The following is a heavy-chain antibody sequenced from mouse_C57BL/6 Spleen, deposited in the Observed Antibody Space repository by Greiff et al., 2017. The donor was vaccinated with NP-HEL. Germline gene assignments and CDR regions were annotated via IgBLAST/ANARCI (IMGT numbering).Heavy chain of an antibody. D-gene: IGHD2-3*01. CDR1: GYTFTSYW. J-gene: IGHJ3*01. CDR3: ARGSYDGYLAWCAY. CDR2: IYPGSGST. V-gene: IGHV1-55*01. Sequence: VQLQQSGAELVKPGASVKMSCKASGYTFTSYWITWVKQRPGQGLEWIGDIYPGSGSTNYNEKFKSKATLTVDTSSSTAYMQLSILTSEDSAVYSCARGSYDGYLAWCAYWGQGTLVTVSA.